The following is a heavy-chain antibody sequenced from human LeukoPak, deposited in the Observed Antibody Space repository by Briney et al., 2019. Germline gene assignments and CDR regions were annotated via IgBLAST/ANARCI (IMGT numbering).Heavy chain of an antibody. CDR1: GGSISSYY. J-gene: IGHJ5*02. Sequence: SVTLSLTCTVSGGSISSYYWSWIRQPPGKGLEWIGYIYYSGSTNYNPSLKSRVTISVDTSKNQFSLKLSSVTAADTAVYYCARDSATGEIRPNDWTAWGQGTLVTVSS. CDR3: ARDSATGEIRPNDWTA. CDR2: IYYSGST. D-gene: IGHD1-1*01. V-gene: IGHV4-59*01.